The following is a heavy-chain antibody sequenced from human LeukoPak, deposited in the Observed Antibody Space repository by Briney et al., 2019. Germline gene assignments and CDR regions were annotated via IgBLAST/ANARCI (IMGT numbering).Heavy chain of an antibody. CDR2: ISYDGSYK. V-gene: IGHV3-30*03. Sequence: PGGSLRLSCAASGFTFSTSGMHWVRQSPGKGLEWMALISYDGSYKDFADSVQGRFTISRDNSKNTLYLQMNSLRPEDTAVYYCARILDSTGWILANWGQGTLVTVSS. D-gene: IGHD3-22*01. CDR3: ARILDSTGWILAN. CDR1: GFTFSTSG. J-gene: IGHJ4*02.